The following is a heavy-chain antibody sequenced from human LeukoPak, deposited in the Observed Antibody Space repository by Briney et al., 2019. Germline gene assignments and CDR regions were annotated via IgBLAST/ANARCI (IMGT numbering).Heavy chain of an antibody. J-gene: IGHJ4*02. CDR2: IKQDGNEK. Sequence: GGSLRLSCAASGXTLSSFWMSWVRQAPGKGLEWVANIKQDGNEKYYADSVKGRFTISRDNAKNSLYLQMNSLRAEDTAVYYCATIKVRANNYDTDGFEYWGQGTLVTVSS. V-gene: IGHV3-7*05. CDR3: ATIKVRANNYDTDGFEY. D-gene: IGHD3-10*01. CDR1: GXTLSSFW.